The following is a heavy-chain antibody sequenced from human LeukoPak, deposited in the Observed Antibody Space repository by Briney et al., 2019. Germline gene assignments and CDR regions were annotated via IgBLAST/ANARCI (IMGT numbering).Heavy chain of an antibody. CDR2: IVGSGGST. J-gene: IGHJ4*02. CDR3: SKWGDYDVLTGYYDSDF. D-gene: IGHD3-9*01. V-gene: IGHV3-23*01. CDR1: GFTFSNYA. Sequence: GASLRLSCAASGFTFSNYAMSWVRQAPGKGLEWVSAIVGSGGSTYYADSVKGRFSISRDNSKNTLFLQMNSLRVEDTAMYYCSKWGDYDVLTGYYDSDFWGQGTLVTVSS.